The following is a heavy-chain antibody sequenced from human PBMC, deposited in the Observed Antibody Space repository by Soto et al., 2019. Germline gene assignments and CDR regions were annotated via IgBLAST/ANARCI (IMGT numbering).Heavy chain of an antibody. V-gene: IGHV1-2*02. Sequence: ASVKVSFKPSGYTFTGYYMHWVRQAPGQGLEWMGWINPNSGGTNYAQKFQGRVTMTRDTSISTAYMELSRLRSDDTAVYYCAREFREGFDWFHTYYYYGMDVWGQGTTVTVSS. CDR1: GYTFTGYY. D-gene: IGHD3-9*01. CDR3: AREFREGFDWFHTYYYYGMDV. CDR2: INPNSGGT. J-gene: IGHJ6*02.